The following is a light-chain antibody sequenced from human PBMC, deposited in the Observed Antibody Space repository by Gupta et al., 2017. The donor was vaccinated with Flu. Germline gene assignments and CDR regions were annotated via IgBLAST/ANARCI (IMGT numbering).Light chain of an antibody. CDR2: AAS. V-gene: IGKV1-39*01. Sequence: DIQMTQSPSSLSASVGDRVTITCRASQSICSYLNWYQQKPGKAPKLLIYAASSLQSGVTSRFSGSGSGTDFTLTISSLQPEDFATYYCQQSDSTFYIFGQGTKLEIK. CDR1: QSICSY. J-gene: IGKJ2*01. CDR3: QQSDSTFYI.